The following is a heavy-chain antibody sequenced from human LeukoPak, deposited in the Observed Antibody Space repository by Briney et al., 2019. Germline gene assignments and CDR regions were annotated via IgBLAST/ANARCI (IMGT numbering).Heavy chain of an antibody. CDR3: AFSGYYFYHVDY. J-gene: IGHJ4*02. D-gene: IGHD3-22*01. CDR2: IYSGGST. Sequence: PGGSLRLSCAASGFTFSSYAMSWVRQAPGKGLEWVSAIYSGGSTYCADSVKGRFTISRDNSKNTLYLQMNSLRAEDTAVYYCAFSGYYFYHVDYWGQGTLVTVSS. CDR1: GFTFSSYA. V-gene: IGHV3-23*05.